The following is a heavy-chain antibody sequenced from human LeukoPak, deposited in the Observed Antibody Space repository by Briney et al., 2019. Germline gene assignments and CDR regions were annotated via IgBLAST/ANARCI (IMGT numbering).Heavy chain of an antibody. J-gene: IGHJ4*02. Sequence: GGSLRLSCAASGFTVSSDYMSWVRQAPGQGLEWMGRIIPILGIANYAQKFQGRVTITADKSTSTAYMELSSLRSEDTAVYYCARDNGDSYGYSYWGQGTLVTVSS. CDR2: IIPILGIA. V-gene: IGHV1-69*04. D-gene: IGHD5-18*01. CDR1: GFTVSSDY. CDR3: ARDNGDSYGYSY.